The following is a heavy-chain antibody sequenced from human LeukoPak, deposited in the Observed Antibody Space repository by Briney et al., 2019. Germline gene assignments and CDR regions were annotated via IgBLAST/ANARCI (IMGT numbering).Heavy chain of an antibody. CDR1: GGSISSYY. V-gene: IGHV4-4*07. D-gene: IGHD6-19*01. CDR2: IYTSGST. J-gene: IGHJ3*02. CDR3: ARDHHSSGWYEDAFDI. Sequence: SETLSLTCTVSGGSISSYYWSWIRQPAGKGLEWIGRIYTSGSTNYNPSLKSRVTMSVDTSKNQFSLKLSSVTAADTAVYYCARDHHSSGWYEDAFDIWGQGTMVTVSS.